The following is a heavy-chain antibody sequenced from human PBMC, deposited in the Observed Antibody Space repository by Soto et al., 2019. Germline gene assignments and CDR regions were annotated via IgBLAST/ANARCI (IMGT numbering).Heavy chain of an antibody. J-gene: IGHJ6*03. CDR1: GFTFSSYS. D-gene: IGHD3-10*01. Sequence: EVQLVESGGGLVKPGGSLRLSCAASGFTFSSYSMNWVRQAPGKGLEWVSSISSSSSYIYYADSVKGRFTISRDNAKNSLYLQMNSLRAEDTAVYYCARCYYYGSGSPPPYYYYYYMDVWGKGTTVTVSS. V-gene: IGHV3-21*01. CDR2: ISSSSSYI. CDR3: ARCYYYGSGSPPPYYYYYYMDV.